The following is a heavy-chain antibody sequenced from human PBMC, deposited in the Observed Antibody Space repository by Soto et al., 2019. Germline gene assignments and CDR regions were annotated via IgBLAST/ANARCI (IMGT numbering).Heavy chain of an antibody. V-gene: IGHV1-3*01. CDR1: GYGLSYSP. CDR2: INAGNGAT. J-gene: IGHJ3*01. CDR3: ARDMAGARKAFDF. D-gene: IGHD1-26*01. Sequence: VSLKVARKASGYGLSYSPIRWVLHAPGQRLEWMGWINAGNGATKYSKKFQGRVTITRDTSASEVYMELSSVRSEDTAVYYCARDMAGARKAFDFSGQGTMVTVPS.